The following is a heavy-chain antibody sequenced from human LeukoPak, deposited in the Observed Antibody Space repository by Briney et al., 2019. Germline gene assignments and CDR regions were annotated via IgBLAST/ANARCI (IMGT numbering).Heavy chain of an antibody. CDR1: GCTFTGYY. J-gene: IGHJ4*02. CDR3: ASKNPFDY. V-gene: IGHV1-2*02. Sequence: ASVKVSCKASGCTFTGYYIHWVRQAPGQGLEWMGWINPNTGVTDYAQKFQGRVTMTRDTSISTAYMELSRLTSDDTAVYYCASKNPFDYWGQGTLVTVSS. CDR2: INPNTGVT.